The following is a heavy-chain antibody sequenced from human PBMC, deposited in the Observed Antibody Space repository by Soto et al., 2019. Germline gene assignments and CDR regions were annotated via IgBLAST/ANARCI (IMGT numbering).Heavy chain of an antibody. J-gene: IGHJ6*02. Sequence: GGSLRLSCAASGFTFSSYGMHWVRQAPGKGLEWVAVISYDGSNKYYADSVKGRFTISRDNSKNTLYLQMNSLRAEDTAVYYCAKAASIAARPNYYYGMDVWGQGTTVTVSS. CDR3: AKAASIAARPNYYYGMDV. CDR2: ISYDGSNK. D-gene: IGHD6-6*01. CDR1: GFTFSSYG. V-gene: IGHV3-30*18.